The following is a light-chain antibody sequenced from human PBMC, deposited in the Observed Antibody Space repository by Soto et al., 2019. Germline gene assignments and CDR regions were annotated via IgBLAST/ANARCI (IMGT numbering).Light chain of an antibody. CDR1: QSVSSSY. CDR2: GAS. CDR3: QQYGSSPIT. V-gene: IGKV3-20*01. Sequence: EIVLTQSPGTLSLSPRERATLSSVSTQSVSSSYLAWYQQRPGQAPRLLIYGASSRATGIPDRFSGSGSGTDFTLTISRLEPEDFAVYYCQQYGSSPITFGQGTRLEI. J-gene: IGKJ5*01.